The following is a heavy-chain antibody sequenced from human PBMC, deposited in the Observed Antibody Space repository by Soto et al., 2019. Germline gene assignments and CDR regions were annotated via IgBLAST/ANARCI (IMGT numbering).Heavy chain of an antibody. CDR3: AREYKEAYYGIDV. CDR2: INSGGSST. Sequence: EVQLVESGGGLVQPGGSLRLSCAASGFTFSSYWMHWVRQAPGKGLVWVSRINSGGSSTSYAESVKGRFTISRDNAKNTLYLQMNSLRAEDTAVYYCAREYKEAYYGIDVWGQGTTVTVCS. D-gene: IGHD1-1*01. V-gene: IGHV3-74*01. J-gene: IGHJ6*02. CDR1: GFTFSSYW.